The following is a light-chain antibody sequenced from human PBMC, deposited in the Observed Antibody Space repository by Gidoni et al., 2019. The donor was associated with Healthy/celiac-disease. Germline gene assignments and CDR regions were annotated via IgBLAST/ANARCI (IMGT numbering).Light chain of an antibody. V-gene: IGKV1-39*01. CDR2: AAS. CDR3: QQSYSTPQKYT. CDR1: QSISSY. Sequence: DIQMTKSPSSLSASVGDRVTITCRASQSISSYLNWYQQKPGKAPKLLIYAASSLQSGVPSRFSGSGSGTDFTLTISSLQPEDFATYYCQQSYSTPQKYTFGQGTKLEIK. J-gene: IGKJ2*01.